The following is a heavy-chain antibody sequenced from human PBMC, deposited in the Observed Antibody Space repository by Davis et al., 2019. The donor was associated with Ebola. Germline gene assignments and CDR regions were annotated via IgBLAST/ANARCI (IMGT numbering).Heavy chain of an antibody. Sequence: PGGSLRLSCAASGFTFSSYSMNWVRQAPGKGLEWVSSISSSSSYIYYADSVKGRFTISRDDSKNTLYLQMNSLRAEDTAVYYCAKILLPDFWGQGTLVTVSS. V-gene: IGHV3-21*04. CDR3: AKILLPDF. D-gene: IGHD2/OR15-2a*01. CDR2: ISSSSSYI. J-gene: IGHJ4*02. CDR1: GFTFSSYS.